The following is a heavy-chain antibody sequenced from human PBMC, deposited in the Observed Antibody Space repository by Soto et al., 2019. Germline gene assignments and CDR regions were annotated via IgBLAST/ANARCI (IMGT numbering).Heavy chain of an antibody. CDR2: ISSSSSTI. V-gene: IGHV3-48*02. Sequence: GGSLRLSCAASGFTFSSYSMNWVRQAPGKGLEWVSYISSSSSTIYYADSVKGRFTISRDNAKNSLYLQMNSLRDEDTAVYYCARDDIVVVVAADYYYYGMDVWGQGTTVTVSS. CDR1: GFTFSSYS. CDR3: ARDDIVVVVAADYYYYGMDV. D-gene: IGHD2-15*01. J-gene: IGHJ6*02.